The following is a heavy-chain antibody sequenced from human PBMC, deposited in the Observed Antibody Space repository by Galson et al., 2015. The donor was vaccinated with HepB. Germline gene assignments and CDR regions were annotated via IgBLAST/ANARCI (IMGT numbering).Heavy chain of an antibody. J-gene: IGHJ4*02. Sequence: SVKVSCKASGYTFSSSYMHWVRQAPGQGLEWMGITNPSVGSATYAQKFQGRVTMTRDTSTSTVYMELSSLRSEDTAVYYCARVGTGVYGEATVFDYWGQGILVTVSS. CDR1: GYTFSSSY. CDR3: ARVGTGVYGEATVFDY. CDR2: TNPSVGSA. V-gene: IGHV1-46*03. D-gene: IGHD7-27*01.